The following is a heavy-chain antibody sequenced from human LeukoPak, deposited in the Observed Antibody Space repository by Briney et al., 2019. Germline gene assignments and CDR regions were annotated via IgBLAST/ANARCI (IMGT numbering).Heavy chain of an antibody. CDR1: GGSISSSSYY. CDR2: IYYSGST. CDR3: ARTYYYGSGSYYNSRDAFDI. D-gene: IGHD3-10*01. Sequence: ASETLSLTCTVSGGSISSSSYYWGWIRQPPGKGLEWIGSIYYSGSTYYNPSLKSRVTISVDTSKNQFSLKLSSVTAADTAVYYCARTYYYGSGSYYNSRDAFDIWGQGTMVTVSS. J-gene: IGHJ3*02. V-gene: IGHV4-39*07.